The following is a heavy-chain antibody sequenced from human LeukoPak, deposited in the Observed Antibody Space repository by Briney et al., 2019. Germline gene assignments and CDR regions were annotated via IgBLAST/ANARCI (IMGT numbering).Heavy chain of an antibody. J-gene: IGHJ4*02. D-gene: IGHD4-17*01. CDR1: GFTFSSYA. CDR3: ARRTTVTTTGDY. CDR2: ISYDGSNK. Sequence: GRSLRLSCAASGFTFSSYAMHWVRQAPGKGLEWVAAISYDGSNKYYADSVKGRFTISRDNSKNTLYLQMNSLRAEDTAVYYCARRTTVTTTGDYWGQGTLVTVSS. V-gene: IGHV3-30-3*01.